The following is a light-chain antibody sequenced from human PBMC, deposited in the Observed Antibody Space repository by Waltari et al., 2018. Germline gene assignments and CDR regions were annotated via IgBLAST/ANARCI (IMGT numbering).Light chain of an antibody. V-gene: IGLV1-40*01. CDR1: SSNIGAGYG. CDR3: QSDDSSLRGFYV. Sequence: QSVLTQPPSLSGAPGQRVTISCTGSSSNIGAGYGVQWYQQFPGTAPKLLIYDSTNRPSGVPAGCSGSRSGTSASLAVTGRQAEDEADYYGQSDDSSLRGFYVFGTGTKVTV. J-gene: IGLJ1*01. CDR2: DST.